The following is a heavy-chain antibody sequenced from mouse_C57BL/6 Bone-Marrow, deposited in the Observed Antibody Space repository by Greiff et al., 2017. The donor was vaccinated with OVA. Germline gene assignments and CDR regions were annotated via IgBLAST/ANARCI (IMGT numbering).Heavy chain of an antibody. V-gene: IGHV5-16*01. CDR1: GFTFSDYY. J-gene: IGHJ2*01. CDR3: ARVFFLGGRTEYFDY. Sequence: EVMLVESEGGLVQPGSSMKLSCTASGFTFSDYYMAWVRQVPEKGLEWVANINYDGSSTYYLDSLKSRFIISRDNAKNILYLQMSSLKSEDTATYYCARVFFLGGRTEYFDYWGQGTTLTVSS. CDR2: INYDGSST.